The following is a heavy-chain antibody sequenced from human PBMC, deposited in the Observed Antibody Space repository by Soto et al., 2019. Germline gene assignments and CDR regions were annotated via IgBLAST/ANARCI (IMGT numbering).Heavy chain of an antibody. Sequence: SETLSLTCTVSGGSISSSSYYWGWIRQPPGKGLEWIGSIYYSGSTYYNPSLKSRVTISVDTSKNQFSLKLSSVTAADTAVYYCARALEYSSSYYFDYWGQGTLVTVSS. V-gene: IGHV4-39*01. CDR2: IYYSGST. J-gene: IGHJ4*02. CDR1: GGSISSSSYY. CDR3: ARALEYSSSYYFDY. D-gene: IGHD6-6*01.